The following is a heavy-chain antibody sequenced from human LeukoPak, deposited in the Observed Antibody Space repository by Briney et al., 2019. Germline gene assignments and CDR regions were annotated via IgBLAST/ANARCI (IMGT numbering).Heavy chain of an antibody. CDR2: IYHSGST. CDR1: GYSISSGYY. CDR3: ARASGSGSYRDYYYYMDV. D-gene: IGHD1-26*01. J-gene: IGHJ6*03. V-gene: IGHV4-38-2*02. Sequence: SETLSLTCTVSGYSISSGYYWGWIRQPPGKGLEWIGSIYHSGSTYYNPSLKSRVTISVDTSKNQFSLKLSSVTAAGTAVYYCARASGSGSYRDYYYYMDVWGKGTTVTVSS.